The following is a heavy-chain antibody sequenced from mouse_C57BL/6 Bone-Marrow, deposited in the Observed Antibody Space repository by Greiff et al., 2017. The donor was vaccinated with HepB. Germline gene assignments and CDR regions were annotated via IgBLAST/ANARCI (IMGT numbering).Heavy chain of an antibody. Sequence: EVMLVESGGGLVQPGESLKLSCESNEYEFPSHDMSWVRKTPEKRLELVAAINSDGGSTYYPDTMERRFIISRDNTKKTLYLQMSSLRSEDTALYYCARHPYYYDVSLNFDYWGQGTTLTVSS. J-gene: IGHJ2*01. V-gene: IGHV5-2*03. CDR3: ARHPYYYDVSLNFDY. CDR2: INSDGGST. CDR1: EYEFPSHD. D-gene: IGHD2-4*01.